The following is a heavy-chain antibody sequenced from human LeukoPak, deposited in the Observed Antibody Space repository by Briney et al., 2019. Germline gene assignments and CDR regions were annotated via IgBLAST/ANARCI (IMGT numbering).Heavy chain of an antibody. Sequence: GGSLRLSCAASGFTFSDYYINWIRQAPGKGLEWVSHISSSGRLMQYADSVKGRFTITRDNAQNFMSLQMNSLKPEDTAVYYCARDTNNGLDVRGRGTTVTVSS. CDR1: GFTFSDYY. CDR2: ISSSGRLM. CDR3: ARDTNNGLDV. V-gene: IGHV3-11*01. J-gene: IGHJ6*02. D-gene: IGHD1-14*01.